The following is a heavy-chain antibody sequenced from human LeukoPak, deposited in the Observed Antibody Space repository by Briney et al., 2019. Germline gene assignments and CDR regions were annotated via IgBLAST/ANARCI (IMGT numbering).Heavy chain of an antibody. J-gene: IGHJ6*03. CDR3: ASEYQLLPYYYYYMDV. Sequence: PGGSLRLSCAASGFTFSSYWMSWVRQAPGKGLEWVANIKQDGGKKYYVDSVKGRFTISRDNAKNSLYLQMNSLRAEDTAVYYCASEYQLLPYYYYYMDVWGKGTTVTVSS. D-gene: IGHD2-2*01. CDR2: IKQDGGKK. CDR1: GFTFSSYW. V-gene: IGHV3-7*01.